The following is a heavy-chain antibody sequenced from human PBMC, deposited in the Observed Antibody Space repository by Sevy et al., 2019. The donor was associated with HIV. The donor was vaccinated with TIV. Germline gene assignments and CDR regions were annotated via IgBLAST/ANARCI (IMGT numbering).Heavy chain of an antibody. CDR1: GYTFTDYY. D-gene: IGHD4-17*01. V-gene: IGHV1-2*02. CDR2: INPNDGVT. Sequence: ASVKVSCKASGYTFTDYYIHWVRQAPGQGLEWMAWINPNDGVTNYAQRFQGGVTVTRDTSVSTAYMDLRGLRYDDTAIYYCARLTTKPTSDLYGMDVWGQGTMVTVSS. CDR3: ARLTTKPTSDLYGMDV. J-gene: IGHJ6*02.